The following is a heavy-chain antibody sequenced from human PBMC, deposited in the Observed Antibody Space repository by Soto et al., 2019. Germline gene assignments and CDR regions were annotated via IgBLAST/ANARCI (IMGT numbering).Heavy chain of an antibody. J-gene: IGHJ3*02. V-gene: IGHV4-59*01. CDR2: IYYSGST. D-gene: IGHD6-19*01. Sequence: SETLSLTCTVSGGSISSYYWSWIRQPPGKGLEWIGYIYYSGSTNYNPSLKSRVTISVDTSKNQFSLKLSSVTAADTAVYYCARAGGLSSGWYLGDFDIWGQGTMVTV. CDR3: ARAGGLSSGWYLGDFDI. CDR1: GGSISSYY.